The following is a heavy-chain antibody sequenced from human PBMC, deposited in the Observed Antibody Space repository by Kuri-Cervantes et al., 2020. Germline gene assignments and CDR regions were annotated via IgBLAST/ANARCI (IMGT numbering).Heavy chain of an antibody. V-gene: IGHV4-59*01. CDR2: IYYSGST. CDR3: ARDYYDSSGVAWFDY. Sequence: SETLSLTCTVSGGSISSYYWSWIRQPPGKGLEWIGYIYYSGSTNYNPSLKSRVTISVDTSKNQFSLKLSSVTAADTAVYYCARDYYDSSGVAWFDYWGQGTLVTVSS. CDR1: GGSISSYY. J-gene: IGHJ4*02. D-gene: IGHD3-22*01.